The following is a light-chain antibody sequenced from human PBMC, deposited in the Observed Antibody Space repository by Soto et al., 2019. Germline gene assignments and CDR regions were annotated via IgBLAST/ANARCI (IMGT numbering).Light chain of an antibody. CDR3: QQYYSNSYT. Sequence: DIVMTQSPDSRAVSLGERATINCKSSQSVSYTSGGKNYLAWYQQKPGQPPQLLISWASTRESGVPDRFSGSGSGTDFTLTISSLQAEDVAVYYCQQYYSNSYTFGQGTKLEIK. J-gene: IGKJ2*01. CDR2: WAS. CDR1: QSVSYTSGGKNY. V-gene: IGKV4-1*01.